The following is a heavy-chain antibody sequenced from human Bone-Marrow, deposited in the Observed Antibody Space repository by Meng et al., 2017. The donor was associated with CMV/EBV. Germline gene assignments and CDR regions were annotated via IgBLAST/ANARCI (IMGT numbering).Heavy chain of an antibody. V-gene: IGHV4-39*07. D-gene: IGHD6-13*01. CDR1: GGSISSSSYY. Sequence: SETLSLTCTVSGGSISSSSYYWGWIRQPPGKGLEWIGEINHSGSTNYNPSLKSRVTISVDTSKNQFSLKLSSVTAADTAVYYCARGETVEEMSSSWNNWFDPWGQGTLVTVSS. J-gene: IGHJ5*02. CDR2: INHSGST. CDR3: ARGETVEEMSSSWNNWFDP.